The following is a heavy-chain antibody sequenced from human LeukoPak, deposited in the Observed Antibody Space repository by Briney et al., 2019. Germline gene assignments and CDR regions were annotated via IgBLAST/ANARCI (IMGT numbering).Heavy chain of an antibody. CDR2: VSGSGGRT. J-gene: IGHJ4*02. V-gene: IGHV3-23*01. Sequence: GGSLRLSCAVSGITLSNYGMSWVRQAPGKGLEWVAGVSGSGGRTTYGDSVKGRFTISRDNPKNTLYLQMNSLRAEDTAVYFCAKRGVVIRVILVGFHKEAFYFDSWGQGALVTVSS. CDR1: GITLSNYG. CDR3: AKRGVVIRVILVGFHKEAFYFDS. D-gene: IGHD3-22*01.